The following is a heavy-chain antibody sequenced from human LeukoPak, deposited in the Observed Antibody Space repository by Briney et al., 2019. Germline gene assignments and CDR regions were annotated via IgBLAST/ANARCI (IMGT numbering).Heavy chain of an antibody. Sequence: QSSETLSLTCTVSLYSISTGSYWGWIRQPPGQGLEWIGSIYHTGSTYYSPSLKSRVTISVDTSKNQFSLKLRSVTAADTAVYYCARATITSYLYYYSYMDVWGKGTTVTVSS. CDR2: IYHTGST. CDR3: ARATITSYLYYYSYMDV. CDR1: LYSISTGSY. V-gene: IGHV4-38-2*02. J-gene: IGHJ6*03. D-gene: IGHD2-2*01.